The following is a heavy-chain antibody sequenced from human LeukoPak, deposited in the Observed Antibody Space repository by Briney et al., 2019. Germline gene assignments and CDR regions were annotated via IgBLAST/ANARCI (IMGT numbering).Heavy chain of an antibody. CDR1: GGSISSYY. V-gene: IGHV4-59*01. D-gene: IGHD4-17*01. Sequence: SETLSLTCTDSGGSISSYYWSWIRQPPGKGLEWIGYIYYSGSTNYSPSLKSRVTISVDTSKNQFSLKLSSVTAADTAVYYCARVTSRPGAYGDHFDYWGQGTLVTVSS. CDR2: IYYSGST. CDR3: ARVTSRPGAYGDHFDY. J-gene: IGHJ4*02.